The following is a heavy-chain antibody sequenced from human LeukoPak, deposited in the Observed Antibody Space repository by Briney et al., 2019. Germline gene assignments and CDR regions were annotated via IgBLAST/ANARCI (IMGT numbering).Heavy chain of an antibody. J-gene: IGHJ4*02. V-gene: IGHV1-69*13. CDR2: IIPIFGTA. Sequence: EASVKVSCKASGGTFSSYAISWVRQAPGQGLEWMGGIIPIFGTANYAQKFQGRVTITADDSTSTAYMELSSLRSEDTAVYYCARARWLQGLVDYWGQGTLVTVSS. D-gene: IGHD5-24*01. CDR3: ARARWLQGLVDY. CDR1: GGTFSSYA.